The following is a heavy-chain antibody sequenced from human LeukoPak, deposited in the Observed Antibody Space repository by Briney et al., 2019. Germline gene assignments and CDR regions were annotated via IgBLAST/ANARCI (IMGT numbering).Heavy chain of an antibody. CDR3: ARDQVITVTTKSNYYYYYMDV. Sequence: GGSLRLSCAASGFTFSDFYMGWIRQSPGKGLEWVSYISSSGGTIYYADSVKGRFTISRDNAKNSLYLQMNSLRAEDTAVYYCARDQVITVTTKSNYYYYYMDVWGKGTTVTVSS. CDR1: GFTFSDFY. CDR2: ISSSGGTI. V-gene: IGHV3-11*04. J-gene: IGHJ6*03. D-gene: IGHD4-17*01.